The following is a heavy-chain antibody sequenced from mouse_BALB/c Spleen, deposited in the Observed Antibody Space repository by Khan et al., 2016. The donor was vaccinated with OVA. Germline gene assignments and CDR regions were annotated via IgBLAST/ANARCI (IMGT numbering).Heavy chain of an antibody. CDR1: GFSLTGYG. CDR2: IWGDGST. V-gene: IGHV2-6-7*01. D-gene: IGHD2-4*01. J-gene: IGHJ4*01. Sequence: QVQLKESGPGLVAPSQSLSITCTVSGFSLTGYGVNWVRQPPGKGLEWLGMIWGDGSTDYHSALKSRLSISKDNSKSQVFLKMNSLHTDDTARYYCSREIYYDYAYYYAMDYWCQGTSVTVSS. CDR3: SREIYYDYAYYYAMDY.